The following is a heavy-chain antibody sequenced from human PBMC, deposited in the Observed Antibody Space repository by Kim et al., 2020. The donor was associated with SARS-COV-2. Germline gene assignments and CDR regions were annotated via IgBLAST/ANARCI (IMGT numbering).Heavy chain of an antibody. V-gene: IGHV4-30-2*05. CDR3: AGCYSLGREGFDAFDI. D-gene: IGHD2-15*01. J-gene: IGHJ3*02. Sequence: SLKSRVTISVDTSKNQFSLKLSSVTAADTAVYYWAGCYSLGREGFDAFDIWGQGTMVTVSS.